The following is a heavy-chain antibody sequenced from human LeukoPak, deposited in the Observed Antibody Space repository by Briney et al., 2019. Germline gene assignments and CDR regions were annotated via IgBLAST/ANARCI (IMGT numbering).Heavy chain of an antibody. CDR1: GGSITDYY. D-gene: IGHD3-10*01. CDR3: ARQVSRWFGESIMYYYYMDV. Sequence: SETLSLTCTVSGGSITDYYWGWIRQPPGKGLEWIGYDYYSGSTYYNPSLKSRVTISVDTSKNQFSLKLSSVTAADTAVYYCARQVSRWFGESIMYYYYMDVWGKGTTVTVSS. J-gene: IGHJ6*03. V-gene: IGHV4-59*08. CDR2: DYYSGST.